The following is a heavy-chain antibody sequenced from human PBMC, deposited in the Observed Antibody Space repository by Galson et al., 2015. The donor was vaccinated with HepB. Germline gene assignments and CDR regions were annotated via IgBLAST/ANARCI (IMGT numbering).Heavy chain of an antibody. V-gene: IGHV3-43*01. D-gene: IGHD6-19*01. Sequence: LRLSCAASGFPFDDHTMQWVRQVPGKGLEWISLISWDAVSTYYADSVKGRFAISRDNNKNSLYLQMNSLKTEDTAFYYCTRGSQSSGWYASDYWGQGTLVIVSS. CDR2: ISWDAVST. J-gene: IGHJ4*02. CDR1: GFPFDDHT. CDR3: TRGSQSSGWYASDY.